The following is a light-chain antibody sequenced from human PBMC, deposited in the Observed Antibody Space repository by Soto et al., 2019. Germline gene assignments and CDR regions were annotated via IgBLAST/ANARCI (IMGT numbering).Light chain of an antibody. Sequence: QSALTQPASVSGSPGQRITISCTGTSSNVGGYVSWYQQHPGKATTLLIYEVSHRPSGVSNRFSGSKSGNTASLTISGLQAEDEADYSCSSYTSSSTLVFGGGTKVTVL. V-gene: IGLV2-14*01. J-gene: IGLJ2*01. CDR3: SSYTSSSTLV. CDR1: SSNVGGY. CDR2: EVS.